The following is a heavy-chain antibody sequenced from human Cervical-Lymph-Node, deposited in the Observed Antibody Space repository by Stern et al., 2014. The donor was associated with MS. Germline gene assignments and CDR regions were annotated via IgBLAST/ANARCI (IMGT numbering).Heavy chain of an antibody. CDR2: IYYSGST. V-gene: IGHV4-31*03. CDR1: GGSISSDHYY. J-gene: IGHJ4*02. Sequence: QLQLQESGPGLVQPSQTLSLTSTVSGGSISSDHYYWSWIRRHPGKGLEWIGYIYYSGSTYYNPSLKSRVTISLDTSKNQFSLKLTSVTAADTAVYYCARSKYGDYHTLDSWGQGTLVTVSS. D-gene: IGHD4-17*01. CDR3: ARSKYGDYHTLDS.